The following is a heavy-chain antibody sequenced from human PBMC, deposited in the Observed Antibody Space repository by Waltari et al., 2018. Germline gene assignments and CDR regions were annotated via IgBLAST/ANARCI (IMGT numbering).Heavy chain of an antibody. CDR3: ARDLGRGLFLDS. CDR1: W. Sequence: WCSWSRQTPDKGLEWIGQVHRNGRTNYNPSLASRATVSLDSSMNQFSLRMLSATAADTAVYYGARDLGRGLFLDSWGQGTLVTVSP. CDR2: VHRNGRT. J-gene: IGHJ4*02. V-gene: IGHV4-4*02. D-gene: IGHD2-15*01.